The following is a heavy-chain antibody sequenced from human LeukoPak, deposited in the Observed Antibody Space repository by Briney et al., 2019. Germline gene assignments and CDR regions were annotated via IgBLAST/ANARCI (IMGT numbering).Heavy chain of an antibody. J-gene: IGHJ4*02. CDR2: ISYDGTDK. CDR3: VRGRYYYETSGYPDY. V-gene: IGHV3-30-3*01. Sequence: GGSLRLSCAASGFTFNHYASHWVRQAPGKGLEWVALISYDGTDKYYAESVKGRFTISRDNSKNTLYLQMNSLRPEDTALYYCVRGRYYYETSGYPDYWGQGTLVTVSS. D-gene: IGHD3-22*01. CDR1: GFTFNHYA.